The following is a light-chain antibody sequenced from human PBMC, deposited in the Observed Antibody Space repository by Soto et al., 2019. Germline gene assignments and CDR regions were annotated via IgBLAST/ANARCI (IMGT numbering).Light chain of an antibody. Sequence: QSALTQPASVSGSPGQSITISCTGTSSDVGGYNYVSWYQQHPGKAPKLMIYEVSNRPSGVSHRFSGSKSGNTASLTISGLQAEDEADYCCSSYTNSSTLVFGGGTKLTVL. V-gene: IGLV2-14*01. CDR1: SSDVGGYNY. CDR3: SSYTNSSTLV. J-gene: IGLJ2*01. CDR2: EVS.